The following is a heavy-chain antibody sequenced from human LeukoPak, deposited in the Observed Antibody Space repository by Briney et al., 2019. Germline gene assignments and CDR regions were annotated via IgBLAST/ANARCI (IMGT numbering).Heavy chain of an antibody. CDR3: ARTPFYCSSTSCSPYYFDY. CDR1: GGSISSYY. D-gene: IGHD2-2*01. J-gene: IGHJ4*02. CDR2: IYYSGST. Sequence: SETLSLTCTVSGGSISSYYWSWIRQPPGKGLEWIGYIYYSGSTNYNPSLKSRVTISVDTSKNQFSLKLSSVTAADTAVYYCARTPFYCSSTSCSPYYFDYWGQGTLVTVSS. V-gene: IGHV4-59*01.